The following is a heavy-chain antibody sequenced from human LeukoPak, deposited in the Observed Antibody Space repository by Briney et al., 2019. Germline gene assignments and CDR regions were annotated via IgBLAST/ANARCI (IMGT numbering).Heavy chain of an antibody. J-gene: IGHJ3*02. V-gene: IGHV4-34*01. CDR3: ARAFEYSSSEDAFDI. CDR2: INHSGST. Sequence: SETLSLTCAVYGGSFSGYYWSWIRQPPGKGLEWIGEINHSGSTNYNPSLKSRVTISVDTSKNQFSLKLSSVTAADTAVYYCARAFEYSSSEDAFDIWGQGTMVTVSS. D-gene: IGHD6-6*01. CDR1: GGSFSGYY.